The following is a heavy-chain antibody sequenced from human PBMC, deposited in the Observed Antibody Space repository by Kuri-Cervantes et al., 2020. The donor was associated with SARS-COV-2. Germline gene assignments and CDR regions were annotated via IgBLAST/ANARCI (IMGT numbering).Heavy chain of an antibody. J-gene: IGHJ3*02. CDR1: GESVSSNSAA. CDR2: TYYNSQWYT. Sequence: SCAISGESVSSNSAAWDWIRQSPSRGLEWLGRTYYNSQWYTDYSPSVKGRIIIRSDTSKNHVSLKLNSVTPEDTAVYYCAREQISLIVLQSGTFAIWGQGTMVTVSS. D-gene: IGHD3-22*01. V-gene: IGHV6-1*01. CDR3: AREQISLIVLQSGTFAI.